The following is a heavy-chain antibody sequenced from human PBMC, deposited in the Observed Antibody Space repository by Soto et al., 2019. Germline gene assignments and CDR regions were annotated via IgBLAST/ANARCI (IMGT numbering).Heavy chain of an antibody. D-gene: IGHD3-9*01. CDR2: ISGSGGST. J-gene: IGHJ6*03. Sequence: EVQLLESGGGLVQPGGSLRLSCAASGFTFSSYAMSWVRQAPGKGLEWVSAISGSGGSTYYADSVKGRFTISRDNSKNTMYLQMNSLRAEDTAVYYCARYAKAYYDLLTGYFYYYYMDVWGKGTTVTVS. V-gene: IGHV3-23*01. CDR3: ARYAKAYYDLLTGYFYYYYMDV. CDR1: GFTFSSYA.